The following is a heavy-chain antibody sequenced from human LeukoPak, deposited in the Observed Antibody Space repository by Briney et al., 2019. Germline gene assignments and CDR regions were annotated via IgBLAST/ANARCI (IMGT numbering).Heavy chain of an antibody. D-gene: IGHD6-6*01. CDR1: GGSISSSSYY. CDR3: ARAYSSSPYYYYGMDV. CDR2: IYYSGST. Sequence: SETLSLTCTVSGGSISSSSYYWGWIRQPPGKGLEWIGGIYYSGSTYYNPSLKSRVTISVDTSKNQFSLKLSSVTAADTAVYYCARAYSSSPYYYYGMDVWGQGTTVTVSS. V-gene: IGHV4-39*07. J-gene: IGHJ6*02.